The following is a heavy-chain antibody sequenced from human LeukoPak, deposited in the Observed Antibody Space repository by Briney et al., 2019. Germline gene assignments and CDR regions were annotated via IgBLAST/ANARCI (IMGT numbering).Heavy chain of an antibody. J-gene: IGHJ6*03. CDR3: ARVGKYGDYLYYYYYYMDV. Sequence: ASVKVSCKASGYTFTSYDINWVRQATGQGLEWMGWMNPNSGNTGYAQKFQGRVTMTRNTSISTAYMELSSLRSEDTAVYYCARVGKYGDYLYYYYYYMDVWGKGTTVTISS. V-gene: IGHV1-8*01. D-gene: IGHD4-17*01. CDR1: GYTFTSYD. CDR2: MNPNSGNT.